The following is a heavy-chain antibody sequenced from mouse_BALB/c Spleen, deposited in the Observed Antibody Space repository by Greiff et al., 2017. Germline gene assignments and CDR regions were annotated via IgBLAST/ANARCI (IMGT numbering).Heavy chain of an antibody. D-gene: IGHD2-3*01. J-gene: IGHJ2*01. CDR1: GFTFSSYA. CDR3: ARLDGYYNY. CDR2: ISSGGSYT. Sequence: EVMLVESGGGLVKPGGSLTLSCAASGFTFSSYAMSWVRQSPEKRLEWVAEISSGGSYTYYPDTVTGRFTISRDNAKNTLYLEMSRLRSEDTAMYYCARLDGYYNYWGQGTTLTVSS. V-gene: IGHV5-9-4*01.